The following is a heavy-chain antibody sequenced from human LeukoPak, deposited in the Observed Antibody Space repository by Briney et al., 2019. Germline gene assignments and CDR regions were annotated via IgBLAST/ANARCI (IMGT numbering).Heavy chain of an antibody. J-gene: IGHJ3*02. CDR3: ARDWSDYGDYGGAFDI. Sequence: GGSLRLSCAASGFTFSNAWMSWVRQAPGKGLEWVSAISGSGGSTYYADSVKGRFTISRDNSKNTLYLQMNSLRAEDTALYYCARDWSDYGDYGGAFDIWGQGTMVTVSS. D-gene: IGHD4-17*01. CDR1: GFTFSNAW. V-gene: IGHV3-23*01. CDR2: ISGSGGST.